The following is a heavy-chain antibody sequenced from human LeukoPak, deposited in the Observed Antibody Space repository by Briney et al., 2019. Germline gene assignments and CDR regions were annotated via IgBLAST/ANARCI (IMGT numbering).Heavy chain of an antibody. CDR2: ISGSGGST. D-gene: IGHD1-26*01. CDR3: AGTSGSYPLYYFDY. V-gene: IGHV3-23*01. Sequence: GGSLRLSCAASGFTFSSYWMSWVRQAPGKGLEWVSAISGSGGSTYYADSVKGRFTISRDNSKNTLYLQMNSLRAEDTAVYYCAGTSGSYPLYYFDYWGQGTLVTVSS. CDR1: GFTFSSYW. J-gene: IGHJ4*02.